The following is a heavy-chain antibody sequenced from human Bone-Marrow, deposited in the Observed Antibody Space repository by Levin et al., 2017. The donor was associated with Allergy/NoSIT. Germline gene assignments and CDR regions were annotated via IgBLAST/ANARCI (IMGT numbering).Heavy chain of an antibody. V-gene: IGHV3-53*01. CDR2: TYNDGST. CDR1: GFIVSDYY. J-gene: IGHJ4*02. Sequence: GGSLRLSCAASGFIVSDYYMNWVRQPPGKGLQWVSITYNDGSTYFADSSKGRITISRDNSKNTLLLQLDSLTAEDPAVYSCARTDFALGDSLHSWGLGTDIKTNNSSSTYSADAVRGQNTITRDNTKNTLFLQLTRRADEDTAVYYCARTTFGLGDYLDSWGQGTLVTVSS. CDR3: ARTDFALGDSLHSWGLGTDIKTNNSSSTYSADAVRGQNTITRDNTKNTLFLQLTRRADEDTAVYYCARTTFGLGDYLDS. D-gene: IGHD2-15*01.